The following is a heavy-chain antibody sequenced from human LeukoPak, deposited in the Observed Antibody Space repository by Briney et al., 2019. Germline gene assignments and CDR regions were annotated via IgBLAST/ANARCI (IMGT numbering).Heavy chain of an antibody. CDR2: INHSGST. Sequence: KASETLSPTCAVYGGSFSGYYWSWIRQPPGKGLEWIGEINHSGSTNYNPSLKSRVTISVDTSKNQFSLKLSSVTAADTAVYYCARADIVVVPAAPNWFDPWGQGTLVTVSS. V-gene: IGHV4-34*01. CDR3: ARADIVVVPAAPNWFDP. CDR1: GGSFSGYY. J-gene: IGHJ5*02. D-gene: IGHD2-2*01.